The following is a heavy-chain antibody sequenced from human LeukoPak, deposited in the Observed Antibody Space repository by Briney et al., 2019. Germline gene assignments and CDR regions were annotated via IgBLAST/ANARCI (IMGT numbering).Heavy chain of an antibody. Sequence: SETLSLTCAVYGGSFSGYYWSWIRQPPGKGLEWIGEINHSGSTNYNPSLKSRVTISVDTSKSQFSLKLSSVTAADTAVYYCARGRGGSYYSYWGQGTLVTVSS. J-gene: IGHJ4*02. CDR2: INHSGST. V-gene: IGHV4-34*01. D-gene: IGHD1-26*01. CDR1: GGSFSGYY. CDR3: ARGRGGSYYSY.